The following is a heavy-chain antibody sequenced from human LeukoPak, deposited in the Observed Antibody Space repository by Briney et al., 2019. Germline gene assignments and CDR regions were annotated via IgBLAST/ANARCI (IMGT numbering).Heavy chain of an antibody. CDR1: GRSISSYY. Sequence: PSETLSLTCTVSGRSISSYYWSWIRQPPGKGLEWIGYIYYSGSTNYNPSLKSRVTISVDTSKNQFSLKLSSVTAADTAVYYCARGFGEYYFDYWGQGTLVTVSS. D-gene: IGHD3-3*01. J-gene: IGHJ4*02. V-gene: IGHV4-59*13. CDR2: IYYSGST. CDR3: ARGFGEYYFDY.